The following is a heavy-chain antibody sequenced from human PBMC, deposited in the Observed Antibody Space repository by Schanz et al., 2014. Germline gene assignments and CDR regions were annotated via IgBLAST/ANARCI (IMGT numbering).Heavy chain of an antibody. CDR1: GGTFSSYT. CDR2: IIPVLNIA. CDR3: ARGTMPGTFDI. D-gene: IGHD2-2*01. J-gene: IGHJ3*02. Sequence: QLQLVQSGAEVKKPGSSVKVSCKLSGGTFSSYTISWMRQAPGQGLEWMGKIIPVLNIATYAQRFQGRVSITADTSTNTAYMELSSLKSEDTALYYCARGTMPGTFDIWGQGTMVTVSS. V-gene: IGHV1-69*02.